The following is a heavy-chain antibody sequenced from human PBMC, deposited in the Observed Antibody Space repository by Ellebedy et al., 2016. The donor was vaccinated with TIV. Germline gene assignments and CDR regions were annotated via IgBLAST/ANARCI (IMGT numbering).Heavy chain of an antibody. V-gene: IGHV4-59*01. J-gene: IGHJ4*02. D-gene: IGHD4-11*01. CDR1: GVSISRDY. CDR3: ARTFTERLEGLTTHWVLDY. Sequence: SETLSLTCSVSGVSISRDYWSWIRQPPGKGLEWIGFAHHSGSTNYNPSLKSRVTISVDTSKNQFSLKLSSMTAADTALYYCARTFTERLEGLTTHWVLDYWGQGTPVTASS. CDR2: AHHSGST.